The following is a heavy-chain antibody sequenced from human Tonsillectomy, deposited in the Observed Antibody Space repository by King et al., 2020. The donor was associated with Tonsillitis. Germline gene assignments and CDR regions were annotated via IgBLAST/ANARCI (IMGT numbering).Heavy chain of an antibody. CDR1: GFTFDDYA. V-gene: IGHV3-9*01. J-gene: IGHJ2*01. D-gene: IGHD3-22*01. CDR3: AKDTITMIAIGYFDL. CDR2: ISWNSGSI. Sequence: VQLVESGGGLVQPGRSLRLSCAASGFTFDDYAMHWVRQAPGKGLEWVSGISWNSGSIGYADSVKGRFTISRDNAKNSLYLQMNSLRAEDTALYYCAKDTITMIAIGYFDLWGRGTLVTVSS.